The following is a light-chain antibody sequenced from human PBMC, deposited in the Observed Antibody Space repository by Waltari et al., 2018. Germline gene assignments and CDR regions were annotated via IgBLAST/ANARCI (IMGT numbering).Light chain of an antibody. Sequence: QSALTQPASVSGSPGQSITISCTGTGTDVGGYNSVSWYQQHPGKAPKLMIYEVSNRPSGVSNRFSGSKSGNTASLTISGLQAEDEADYYCSSYTSSSTLVFGGGTKLTVL. CDR3: SSYTSSSTLV. V-gene: IGLV2-14*01. CDR1: GTDVGGYNS. CDR2: EVS. J-gene: IGLJ2*01.